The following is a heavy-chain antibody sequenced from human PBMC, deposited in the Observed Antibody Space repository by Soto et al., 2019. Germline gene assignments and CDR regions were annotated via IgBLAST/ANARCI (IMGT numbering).Heavy chain of an antibody. V-gene: IGHV4-4*07. CDR3: ARDRDGDFDY. CDR1: GGSISSYY. Sequence: SETLSLTCTVSGGSISSYYWSWIRQPAGKGLGWIGRIYTSGSTNYNPSLKSRVTMSVDTSKNQFSLKLSSVTAADTAVYYCARDRDGDFDYWGQGTLVTVSS. CDR2: IYTSGST. D-gene: IGHD4-17*01. J-gene: IGHJ4*02.